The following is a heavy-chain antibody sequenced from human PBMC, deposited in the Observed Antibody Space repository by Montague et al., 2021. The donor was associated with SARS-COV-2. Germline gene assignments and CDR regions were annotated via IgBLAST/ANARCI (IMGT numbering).Heavy chain of an antibody. CDR3: ARTSQYCTPTNCYLPNAMDV. J-gene: IGHJ6*01. D-gene: IGHD2-8*01. Sequence: SETLSLTCAASDYSMIFAYSCAWIRKPPGKGLVWFGNIWHCGSTYSNSSLKSRVTISVDTSNNQFSLTLTSVTAADTAVYYCARTSQYCTPTNCYLPNAMDVWGQGTTLTVTS. V-gene: IGHV4-38-2*01. CDR2: IWHCGST. CDR1: DYSMIFAYS.